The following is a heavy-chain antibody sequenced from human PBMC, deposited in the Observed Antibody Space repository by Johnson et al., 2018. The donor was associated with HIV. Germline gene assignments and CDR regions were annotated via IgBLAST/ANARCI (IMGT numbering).Heavy chain of an antibody. CDR1: GFTFSSYA. Sequence: QVQLVESGGGVVQPGRSLRLSCAASGFTFSSYAMNWVRQAPGKGLEWVALMSYDGREKYYVDSVEGRFTISRDNAKNSLFLQMNSLRAGDTAVYYCAREDCSSTRCSDWDSAFDIWGQGIRVTVSS. J-gene: IGHJ3*02. D-gene: IGHD2-2*01. V-gene: IGHV3-30*04. CDR3: AREDCSSTRCSDWDSAFDI. CDR2: MSYDGREK.